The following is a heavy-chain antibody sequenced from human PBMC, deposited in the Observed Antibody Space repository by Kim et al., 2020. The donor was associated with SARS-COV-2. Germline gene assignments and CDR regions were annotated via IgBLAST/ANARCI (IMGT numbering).Heavy chain of an antibody. V-gene: IGHV3-33*08. CDR3: ARDYSGSGSYYKVTWFDP. Sequence: GGSLRLSCAASGFTFSSYGMHWVRQAPGKGLEWVAVIWYDGSNKYYADSVKGRFTISRDNSKNTLYLQMNSLRAEDTAVYYCARDYSGSGSYYKVTWFDPWGQGTLVTVSS. CDR2: IWYDGSNK. CDR1: GFTFSSYG. J-gene: IGHJ5*02. D-gene: IGHD3-10*01.